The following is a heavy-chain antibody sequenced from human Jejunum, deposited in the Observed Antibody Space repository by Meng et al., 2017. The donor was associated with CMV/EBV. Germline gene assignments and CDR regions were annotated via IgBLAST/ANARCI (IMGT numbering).Heavy chain of an antibody. J-gene: IGHJ4*02. CDR2: VYYSGTT. V-gene: IGHV4-59*01. D-gene: IGHD1-1*01. CDR1: GVSIRAYY. CDR3: ARDLGTGLVDY. Sequence: CHVSGVSIRAYYWSWIRQSPGKGLEYIGYVYYSGTTNYNPSLKSRVTISIDTSKNHFSLKLTSVTAADTAIYYCARDLGTGLVDYWGQGTLVTVSS.